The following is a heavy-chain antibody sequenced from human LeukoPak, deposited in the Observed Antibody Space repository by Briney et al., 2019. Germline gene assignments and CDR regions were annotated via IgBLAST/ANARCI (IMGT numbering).Heavy chain of an antibody. J-gene: IGHJ4*02. CDR3: AREAVVQTSMAVYYFDY. CDR1: GGSTSSYY. D-gene: IGHD5-24*01. Sequence: PSETLSLTCTVSGGSTSSYYWSWIRQPPGKGLEWIGYIYYSGSTNYNPSLKSRVTISVDTSKNQFSLKLSSVTAADTAVYYCAREAVVQTSMAVYYFDYWGQGTLVTVSS. V-gene: IGHV4-59*01. CDR2: IYYSGST.